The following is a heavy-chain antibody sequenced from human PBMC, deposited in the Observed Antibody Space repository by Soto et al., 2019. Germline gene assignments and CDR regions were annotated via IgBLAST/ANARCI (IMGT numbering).Heavy chain of an antibody. D-gene: IGHD3-9*01. CDR2: ITPNSGYT. Sequence: QLQLMQSGGEARNPGASVKVSCEASGYKFSSYAISWLRQAPGQGLEWMGLITPNSGYTNYAQKFQGRLILTTDIPSSTAYMELTSLTYDDPAMYYCATSYDTGFDPWGQGTLVSVS. CDR1: GYKFSSYA. J-gene: IGHJ5*02. V-gene: IGHV1-18*01. CDR3: ATSYDTGFDP.